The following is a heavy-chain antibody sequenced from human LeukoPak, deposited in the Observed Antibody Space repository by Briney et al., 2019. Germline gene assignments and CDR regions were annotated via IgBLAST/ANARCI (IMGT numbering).Heavy chain of an antibody. CDR2: INWNGGST. Sequence: GGSLRLSCAASGFTLDDYGMSWVRQAPGKGLEWVSGINWNGGSTGYADSVKGRFTISRDNARNTLYMQMNSLRAEDTAVYYCVRGCSSTSCYPFDYWGQGTLVTVSS. V-gene: IGHV3-20*04. CDR3: VRGCSSTSCYPFDY. J-gene: IGHJ4*02. D-gene: IGHD2-2*01. CDR1: GFTLDDYG.